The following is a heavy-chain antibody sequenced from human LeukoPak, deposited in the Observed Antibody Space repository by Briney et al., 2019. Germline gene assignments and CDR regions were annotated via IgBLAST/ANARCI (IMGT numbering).Heavy chain of an antibody. V-gene: IGHV3-7*01. CDR2: IKEDGSEK. CDR1: GFTFSNSW. Sequence: GGSLRLSCETSGFTFSNSWMHWVRQAPGKGLEWVANIKEDGSEKNYGDSVKGRFTISRDNAKNSLYLHMSSLTAADTAVYYCARPSRAESGYSNFDCWGQGTLVTVSS. CDR3: ARPSRAESGYSNFDC. D-gene: IGHD3-3*01. J-gene: IGHJ4*02.